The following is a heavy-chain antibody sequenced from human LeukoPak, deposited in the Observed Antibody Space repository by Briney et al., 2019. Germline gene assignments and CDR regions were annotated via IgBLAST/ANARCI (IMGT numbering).Heavy chain of an antibody. V-gene: IGHV3-30*02. CDR2: IRYDGSNK. CDR1: GFTFSSYG. Sequence: GGSLRLSCAASGFTFSSYGMHWVRQAPGKGLEWVAFIRYDGSNKYYADSVKGRFTISRDNSKNSLYLQMNSLRVEDTAVYYCARDDGYRGVDYWGQGTLATVSS. D-gene: IGHD5-24*01. CDR3: ARDDGYRGVDY. J-gene: IGHJ4*02.